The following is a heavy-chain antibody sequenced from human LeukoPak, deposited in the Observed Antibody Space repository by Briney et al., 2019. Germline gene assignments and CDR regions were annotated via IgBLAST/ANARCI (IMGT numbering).Heavy chain of an antibody. V-gene: IGHV3-48*01. CDR3: ARVYYDGVPYWYFDL. CDR1: GFTFSSYS. Sequence: GGSLRLSCAASGFTFSSYSMNWVRQAPGEGLEWVSYISSSSSTIYYADSVKGRFTISRDISKNTLYLNSLRAEDTAVYYCARVYYDGVPYWYFDLWGRGTLVTVSS. CDR2: ISSSSSTI. D-gene: IGHD3-22*01. J-gene: IGHJ2*01.